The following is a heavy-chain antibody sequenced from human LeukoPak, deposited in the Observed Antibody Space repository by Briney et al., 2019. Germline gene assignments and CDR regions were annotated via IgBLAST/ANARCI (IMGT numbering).Heavy chain of an antibody. CDR1: GFTFSSYA. J-gene: IGHJ4*02. V-gene: IGHV3-30*04. CDR3: ASPTVVTPVDY. D-gene: IGHD4-23*01. Sequence: GGSLRLSCAASGFTFSSYAMHWVRQAPGKGLEWVAIISYDGSNKYYADSVKGRFTISRDNSKNTLYLQTNSLRAEDTAVYYCASPTVVTPVDYWGQGTLVTVSS. CDR2: ISYDGSNK.